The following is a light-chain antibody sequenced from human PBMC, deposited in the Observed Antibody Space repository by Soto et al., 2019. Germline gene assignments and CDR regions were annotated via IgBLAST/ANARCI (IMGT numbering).Light chain of an antibody. Sequence: QSALTQPASVSGSPGQSITISCTGTSSDVGGYNYVSWYQQHPGKAPKVVIYDVSNRPSGVSNRFSVSKSGNTASLTISGLQAEDESDYYCTSYTSRSTLVFGGGTKLTVL. J-gene: IGLJ2*01. CDR1: SSDVGGYNY. CDR3: TSYTSRSTLV. V-gene: IGLV2-14*01. CDR2: DVS.